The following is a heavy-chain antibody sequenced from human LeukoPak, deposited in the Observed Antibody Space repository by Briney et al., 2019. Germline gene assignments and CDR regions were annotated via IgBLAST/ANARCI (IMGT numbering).Heavy chain of an antibody. V-gene: IGHV5-51*01. D-gene: IGHD3-22*01. J-gene: IGHJ4*02. Sequence: RGESLKISCKGSGYSFTNYWIAWVRQMPGKGLEWMGIIYPGDSDIRYSPSFQGQVTISADKSISAAYLQWSSLMASDTAMYFCARFDDASSGFYYYDYWGQGTLVTVSS. CDR3: ARFDDASSGFYYYDY. CDR1: GYSFTNYW. CDR2: IYPGDSDI.